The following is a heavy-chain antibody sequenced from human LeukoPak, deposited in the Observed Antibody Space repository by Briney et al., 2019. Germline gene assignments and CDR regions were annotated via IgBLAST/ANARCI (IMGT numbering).Heavy chain of an antibody. J-gene: IGHJ4*02. CDR3: ARPLHLGYCSSTSCYTVPFDY. V-gene: IGHV3-20*04. CDR2: INWNGGST. CDR1: GFTFDDYG. Sequence: TGGSLRLSCAASGFTFDDYGMSWVRQAPGKGLEGVSGINWNGGSTGYADSVKGRFTISRDNAKNSLYLQMNSLRAEDTALYYCARPLHLGYCSSTSCYTVPFDYWGQGTLVTVSS. D-gene: IGHD2-2*02.